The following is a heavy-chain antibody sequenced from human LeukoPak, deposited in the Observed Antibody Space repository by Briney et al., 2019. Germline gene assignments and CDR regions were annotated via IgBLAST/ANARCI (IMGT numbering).Heavy chain of an antibody. CDR3: ARDVDIVATITLDY. D-gene: IGHD5-12*01. CDR2: ISYDGSNK. J-gene: IGHJ4*02. CDR1: GFTFSSYS. V-gene: IGHV3-30*03. Sequence: GGSLRLSCAASGFTFSSYSMNWVRQAPGKGLEWVAVISYDGSNKYYADSVKGRFTISRDNSKNTLYLQMNSLRAEDTAVYYCARDVDIVATITLDYWGQGTLVTVSS.